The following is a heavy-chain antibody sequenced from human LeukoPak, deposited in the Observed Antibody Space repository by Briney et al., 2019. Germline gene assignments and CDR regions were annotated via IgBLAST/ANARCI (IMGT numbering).Heavy chain of an antibody. CDR1: GFTVNNNY. CDR2: IYDDETT. V-gene: IGHV3-53*01. J-gene: IGHJ5*02. Sequence: GGSLRLSCAASGFTVNNNYMIWVRQAPGKGLEWVSVIYDDETTYYADSVKGRFGISRDNSKNTLYLQMDILRAEDTAVYYCARREINGYYLSWGQGTLVTVSS. D-gene: IGHD3-22*01. CDR3: ARREINGYYLS.